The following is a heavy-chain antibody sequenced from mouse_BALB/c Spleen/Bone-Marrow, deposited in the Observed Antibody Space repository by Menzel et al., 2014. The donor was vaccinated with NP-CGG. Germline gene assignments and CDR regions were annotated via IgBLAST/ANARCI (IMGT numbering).Heavy chain of an antibody. Sequence: LQQSGAELVKPGASVMMSCKASGYTFTSYNIHWVRQTPGLGLEGIGAVYPGNGDTSYNQRFKGKATLTADKSSNTAYMRFSSLTSEDSAVYFCARSGYGNYAWFPYWGQGTLVTVSA. CDR3: ARSGYGNYAWFPY. D-gene: IGHD2-10*02. CDR1: GYTFTSYN. CDR2: VYPGNGDT. V-gene: IGHV1-12*01. J-gene: IGHJ3*01.